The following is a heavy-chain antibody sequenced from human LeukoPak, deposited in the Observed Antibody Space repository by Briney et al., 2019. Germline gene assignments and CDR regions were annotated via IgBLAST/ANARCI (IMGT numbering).Heavy chain of an antibody. D-gene: IGHD3-16*01. CDR1: GFTFNIYA. V-gene: IGHV3-64*01. CDR3: AKMGDPDY. CDR2: ISNNGGST. J-gene: IGHJ4*02. Sequence: GRSLRLSCAASGFTFNIYAMHWVRQAPGKGLEYVSGISNNGGSTFYANSVKGRLTISRDNSKNTLYLQMGSLRAEDMAVYYCAKMGDPDYGGQGTLVTVSS.